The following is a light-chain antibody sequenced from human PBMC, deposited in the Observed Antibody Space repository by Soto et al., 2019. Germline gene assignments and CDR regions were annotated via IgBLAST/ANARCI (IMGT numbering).Light chain of an antibody. Sequence: DIQMTQSPSTLSASVGDRVTITCRASQSISSWLAWYQQKTGKAPKLLIYDASSLESGVPSRFSGSGSGTEFPLSISSLQPDDFATYYCQQYNSYPYTFGQGTKLEIK. J-gene: IGKJ2*01. CDR2: DAS. CDR1: QSISSW. CDR3: QQYNSYPYT. V-gene: IGKV1-5*01.